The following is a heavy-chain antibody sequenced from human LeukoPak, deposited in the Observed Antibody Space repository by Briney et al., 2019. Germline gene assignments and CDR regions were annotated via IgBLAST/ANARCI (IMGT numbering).Heavy chain of an antibody. CDR2: ITGGGSGI. CDR1: GFTFSNYA. D-gene: IGHD3-9*01. Sequence: GASLRLSCAASGFTFSNYAMSCVRQAPGKGLEWVSAITGGGSGIYYADSMKSRFTISRDNSKNTLYLQINSLRAEDTAVYYCARMAALLTGYSYYYGMDVWGKGTTVTVSS. CDR3: ARMAALLTGYSYYYGMDV. J-gene: IGHJ6*04. V-gene: IGHV3-23*01.